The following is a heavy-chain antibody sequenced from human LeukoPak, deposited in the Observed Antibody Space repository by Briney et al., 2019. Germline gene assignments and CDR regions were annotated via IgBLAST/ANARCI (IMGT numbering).Heavy chain of an antibody. D-gene: IGHD3-22*01. CDR2: STTTGDYT. Sequence: PGGSLRLSCADSGFTFSNYLKQWVRHGLGERLESVSSSTTTGDYTYYADSVRGRFTISRDNSKNTLYLQMGSLRTEDMAVYYCARISSSGYLDYWGQGTLVTVSS. CDR3: ARISSSGYLDY. J-gene: IGHJ4*02. CDR1: GFTFSNYL. V-gene: IGHV3-64*02.